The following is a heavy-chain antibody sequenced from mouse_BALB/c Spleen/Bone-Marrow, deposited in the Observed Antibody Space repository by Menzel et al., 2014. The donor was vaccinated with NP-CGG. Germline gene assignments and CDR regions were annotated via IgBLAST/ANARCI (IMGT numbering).Heavy chain of an antibody. CDR3: ARHSDYDYFDY. D-gene: IGHD2-4*01. CDR1: GFTFSDYY. Sequence: EVKVVDSGGGLVQPGGSLKLSCATSGFTFSDYYMYWVRQTPEKRLEWVAYISNGGGSTYYPDTVKGRFTISRDNAKNTQYLQMSRLKSEDTAMYYCARHSDYDYFDYWGQGTTLTVSS. J-gene: IGHJ2*01. CDR2: ISNGGGST. V-gene: IGHV5-12*02.